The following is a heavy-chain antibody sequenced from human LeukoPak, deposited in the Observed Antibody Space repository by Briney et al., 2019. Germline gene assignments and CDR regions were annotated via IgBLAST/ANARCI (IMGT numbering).Heavy chain of an antibody. Sequence: GGSLRLSCAASGFTFSNYAMSWVRQAPGKGLDCVSAISDSGGDTYYADSVKGRFTISRDSSKNTLFLQMNSLRVEDTAVYYCAKRVPYSSSSAYFDYWGQGTLVTVSS. CDR3: AKRVPYSSSSAYFDY. CDR1: GFTFSNYA. D-gene: IGHD6-6*01. V-gene: IGHV3-23*01. J-gene: IGHJ4*02. CDR2: ISDSGGDT.